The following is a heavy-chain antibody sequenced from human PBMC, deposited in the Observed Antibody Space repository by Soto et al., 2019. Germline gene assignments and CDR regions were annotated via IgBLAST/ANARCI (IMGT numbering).Heavy chain of an antibody. Sequence: GGSLRLSCAASGFTFSSYAMSWVRQAPGKGLEWVSAISGSGGSTCYADSVKGRFTISRDNSKNTLYLQMNSLRAEDTAVYYCAKAVYYDSSGYSDYWGQGTLVTVSS. CDR2: ISGSGGST. CDR1: GFTFSSYA. CDR3: AKAVYYDSSGYSDY. D-gene: IGHD3-22*01. V-gene: IGHV3-23*01. J-gene: IGHJ4*02.